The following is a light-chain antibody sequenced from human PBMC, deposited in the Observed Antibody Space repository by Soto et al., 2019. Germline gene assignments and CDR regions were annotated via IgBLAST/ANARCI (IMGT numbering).Light chain of an antibody. Sequence: QSALTQPASVSGSPGQSITISCTGTSSDVGGYDYVSWYQQHPGKAPKLMIFEVTNRPSGVSNRFSGSKSGNTASLTISGLRAEDEAVYYCSSFRSTSTLPYVFGTGTKLTVL. CDR3: SSFRSTSTLPYV. J-gene: IGLJ1*01. CDR1: SSDVGGYDY. V-gene: IGLV2-14*01. CDR2: EVT.